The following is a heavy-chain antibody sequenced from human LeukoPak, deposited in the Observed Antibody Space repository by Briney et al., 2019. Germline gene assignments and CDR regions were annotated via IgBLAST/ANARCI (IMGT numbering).Heavy chain of an antibody. J-gene: IGHJ3*02. V-gene: IGHV4-61*02. CDR3: AGDPPGGLLVEDAFDI. CDR2: IYTSGST. CDR1: GGSISSGSYY. D-gene: IGHD1-26*01. Sequence: SETLSLTCTVSGGSISSGSYYWSWIRQPAGKGLEWIGRIYTSGSTNYNPSLKSRVTISVDTSKNQFSLKLSSVTAADTAVYYCAGDPPGGLLVEDAFDIWGQGTMVTVSS.